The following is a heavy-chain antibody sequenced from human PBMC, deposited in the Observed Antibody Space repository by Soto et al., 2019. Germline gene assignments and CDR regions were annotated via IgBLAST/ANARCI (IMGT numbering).Heavy chain of an antibody. D-gene: IGHD1-26*01. CDR2: TRHDGSNT. J-gene: IGHJ4*02. V-gene: IGHV3-33*01. CDR3: ARDGVGAKTFFGYFDY. CDR1: GFTFSGYG. Sequence: QVQLVESGGGVVQPGRSLRLSCAASGFTFSGYGMHWVRQAPGKGLEWVAITRHDGSNTYYADSVRGRFTISRENSKKTLYVQMDSVRAVDTAVYYCARDGVGAKTFFGYFDYWGQGTLVTVSS.